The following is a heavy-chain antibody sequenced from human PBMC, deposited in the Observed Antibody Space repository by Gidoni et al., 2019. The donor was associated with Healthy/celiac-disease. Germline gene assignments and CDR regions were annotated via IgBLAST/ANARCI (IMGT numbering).Heavy chain of an antibody. J-gene: IGHJ4*02. CDR3: ASHRREFVYYGSGSYDY. D-gene: IGHD3-10*01. CDR2: IYHSGST. CDR1: GGSISSSNW. Sequence: QVQLQESGPGLVTPSGTLSLTCAVSGGSISSSNWWSWVRQPPGKGLEWIGEIYHSGSTNYNPSLKSRVTISVDKSKNQFSLKLSSVTAADTAVYYCASHRREFVYYGSGSYDYWGQGTLVTVSS. V-gene: IGHV4-4*02.